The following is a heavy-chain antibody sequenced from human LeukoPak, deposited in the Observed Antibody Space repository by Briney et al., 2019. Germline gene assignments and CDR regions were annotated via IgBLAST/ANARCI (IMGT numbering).Heavy chain of an antibody. CDR1: GFTFSSYA. D-gene: IGHD6-19*01. CDR3: ARDGSGWYGVSDY. V-gene: IGHV3-23*01. Sequence: GGSLRLSCAASGFTFSSYAMSWVRQAPGKGLEWVSAISGSGDSTYYGDSVKGRYTISRDNSKNTLYLQMNSLRAEDTAVYYCARDGSGWYGVSDYWGQGTLVTVSS. J-gene: IGHJ4*02. CDR2: ISGSGDST.